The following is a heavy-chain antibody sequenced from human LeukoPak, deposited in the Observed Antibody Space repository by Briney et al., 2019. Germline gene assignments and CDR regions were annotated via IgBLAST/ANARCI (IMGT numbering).Heavy chain of an antibody. J-gene: IGHJ4*02. V-gene: IGHV1-2*02. CDR2: INPNSGGT. CDR1: GYSFTSYY. Sequence: ASVKVSCKASGYSFTSYYMHWVRRAPGQRLEWMGWINPNSGGTKYAQKFQGRVTMTRDTSISTAYLELSRMTSDDTAVYYCARDWAVDFWGQGTLVTVSS. D-gene: IGHD3-16*01. CDR3: ARDWAVDF.